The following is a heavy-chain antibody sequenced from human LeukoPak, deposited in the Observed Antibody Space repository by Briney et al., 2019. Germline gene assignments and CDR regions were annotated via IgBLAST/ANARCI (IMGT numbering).Heavy chain of an antibody. CDR1: SGESLSVGDYR. CDR3: AREVVVPAATLRYYYYYMDV. D-gene: IGHD2-2*01. CDR2: IYYVGTA. V-gene: IGHV4-30-4*01. Sequence: PSQTLSLTCTVSSGESLSVGDYRWSWIRQSPGKGLEWIGYIYYVGTAWYSPSLKSRVTISVDTSKNQFSLKLSSVTAADTAVYYCAREVVVPAATLRYYYYYMDVWGKGTTVTVSS. J-gene: IGHJ6*03.